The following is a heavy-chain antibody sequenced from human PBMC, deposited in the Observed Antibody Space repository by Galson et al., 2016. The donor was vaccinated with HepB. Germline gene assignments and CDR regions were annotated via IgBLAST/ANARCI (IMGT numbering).Heavy chain of an antibody. CDR3: ARDVSGGWYGFHYGMDV. D-gene: IGHD6-19*01. Sequence: TLSLTCTVSGASISGYYLSWIRQPPGKGLEWIGYIYYSGRTNYNPSLKSRVTISVDTSKNQFSLKLSSVTAADTAVYYCARDVSGGWYGFHYGMDVWGQGTTVTVSS. CDR1: GASISGYY. CDR2: IYYSGRT. J-gene: IGHJ6*02. V-gene: IGHV4-59*01.